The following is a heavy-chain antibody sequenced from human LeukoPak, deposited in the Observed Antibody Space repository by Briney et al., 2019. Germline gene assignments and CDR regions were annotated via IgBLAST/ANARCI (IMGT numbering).Heavy chain of an antibody. J-gene: IGHJ4*02. CDR1: GGSICSYY. Sequence: PSETLSLTCTVSGGSICSYYWSWIRQPPGKGLEWIGYIYYSGSTNYNPSLKSRVTISVDTSKNQFSLKLSSVTAADTAVYYCARDRSITGTPANYYFDYWGQGTLVTVSS. CDR2: IYYSGST. D-gene: IGHD1-7*01. CDR3: ARDRSITGTPANYYFDY. V-gene: IGHV4-59*01.